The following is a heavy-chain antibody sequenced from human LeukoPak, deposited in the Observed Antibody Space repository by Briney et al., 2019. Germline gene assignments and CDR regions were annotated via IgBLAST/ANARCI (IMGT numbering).Heavy chain of an antibody. Sequence: GGSLRLSCVASGFSFRDYDMYWVRQAPGEGLEWVASIRSDGTNKYYADSVKGPFTISRDNSQNTLFLQMNSLKSEDTAMYYCAKKRGRAVVEREIDYWGQGTLVTVSS. CDR3: AKKRGRAVVEREIDY. CDR2: IRSDGTNK. V-gene: IGHV3-30*02. D-gene: IGHD4-23*01. CDR1: GFSFRDYD. J-gene: IGHJ4*02.